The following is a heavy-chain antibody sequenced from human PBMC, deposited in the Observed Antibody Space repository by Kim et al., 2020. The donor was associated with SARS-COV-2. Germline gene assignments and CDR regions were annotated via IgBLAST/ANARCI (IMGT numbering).Heavy chain of an antibody. D-gene: IGHD2-21*01. Sequence: SETLSLTCTVSGGSISSSSYYWGWIRQPPGKGLEWIGSIYYSGSTYYNPSLKSRVTISVDTSKNQFSLKLSSVTAADTAVYYCARHKRRGVSPYCGGDCYGGPMGYWGQGTLVTVSS. CDR3: ARHKRRGVSPYCGGDCYGGPMGY. V-gene: IGHV4-39*01. J-gene: IGHJ4*02. CDR2: IYYSGST. CDR1: GGSISSSSYY.